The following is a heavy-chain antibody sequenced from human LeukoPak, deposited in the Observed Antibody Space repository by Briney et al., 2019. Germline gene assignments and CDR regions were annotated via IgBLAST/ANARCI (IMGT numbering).Heavy chain of an antibody. D-gene: IGHD3-10*01. CDR2: IDPSDSYT. V-gene: IGHV5-10-1*01. J-gene: IGHJ5*02. CDR1: GYSFTSYW. CDR3: ARHVYGSGSYYKNWFDP. Sequence: GESLKISCKGSGYSFTSYWISWGRQMPGKGLEGMGRIDPSDSYTNYSPSFQGHVTIPADKSISTAYLQWSSLKASDTAMYYCARHVYGSGSYYKNWFDPWGQGTLVTVSS.